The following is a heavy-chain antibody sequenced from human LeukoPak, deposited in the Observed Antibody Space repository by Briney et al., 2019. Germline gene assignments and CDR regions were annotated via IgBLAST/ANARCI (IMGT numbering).Heavy chain of an antibody. CDR2: IRYDGSNK. D-gene: IGHD1-26*01. Sequence: GGSLRLSCAASGFTFSSYGMHWVRQAPGKGLEWVAFIRYDGSNKYYADSVKGRFTISRDNSKNTLYLQMNSQRAEETAGYYWAKDKDGWGLLDLWGQGTLVTVSS. J-gene: IGHJ5*02. CDR1: GFTFSSYG. CDR3: AKDKDGWGLLDL. V-gene: IGHV3-30*02.